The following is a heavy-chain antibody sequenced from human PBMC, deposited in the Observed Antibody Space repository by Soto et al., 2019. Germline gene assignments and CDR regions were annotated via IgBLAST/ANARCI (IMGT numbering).Heavy chain of an antibody. V-gene: IGHV1-2*02. CDR3: ARDGESSSSSSPFDY. D-gene: IGHD6-13*01. CDR2: INPNSGGT. Sequence: ASVTVSCQASGYTFTGYYMHLVRQAPGQGLEWMGWINPNSGGTNYAQKFQGRVTMTRDTSTSTVYMELSSLRSEDTAVYYCARDGESSSSSSPFDYWGQGTLVTVSS. J-gene: IGHJ4*02. CDR1: GYTFTGYY.